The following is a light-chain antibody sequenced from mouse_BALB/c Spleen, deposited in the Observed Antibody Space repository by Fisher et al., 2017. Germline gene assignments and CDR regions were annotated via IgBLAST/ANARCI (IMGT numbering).Light chain of an antibody. CDR1: SSVSY. V-gene: IGKV4-59*01. J-gene: IGKJ4*01. CDR2: DTS. CDR3: QQRSSNPFT. Sequence: IVITQTTAIMSASPGEKVTMTCSARSSVSYMHWYQQKSGTSPKRWIYDTSKLASGVPARFSGSGSGTSYSLTISSMEAEDAATYYCQQRSSNPFTFGSGTKLEIK.